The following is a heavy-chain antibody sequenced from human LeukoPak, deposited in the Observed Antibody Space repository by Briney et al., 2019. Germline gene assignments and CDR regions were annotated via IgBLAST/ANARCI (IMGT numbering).Heavy chain of an antibody. D-gene: IGHD3-3*01. J-gene: IGHJ4*02. CDR2: IYSGGGT. CDR3: ARAGLTFWSGYHPDSFDY. CDR1: GFTVSSNY. V-gene: IGHV3-66*01. Sequence: GESLRLSCAASGFTVSSNYMSWVRQAPGKGLEWVSVIYSGGGTYYADSVEGRFTISRDNSKNTLYLQMNSLRVEDTAVYYCARAGLTFWSGYHPDSFDYWGQGTLVTVSS.